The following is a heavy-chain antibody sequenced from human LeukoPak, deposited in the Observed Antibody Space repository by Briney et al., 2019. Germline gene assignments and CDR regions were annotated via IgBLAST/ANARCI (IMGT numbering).Heavy chain of an antibody. CDR3: AKGRGERCGHFDY. V-gene: IGHV3-23*01. D-gene: IGHD5-24*01. CDR2: VSGSGAVT. Sequence: GGSLRLSCAASGFTFNTYAMSWVRQTPGKGLEWLACVSGSGAVTYYTDSVRGRFTISRDNSKNTLYLQMDSLRGEDTAVYFCAKGRGERCGHFDYWGQGTLVTVSS. J-gene: IGHJ4*02. CDR1: GFTFNTYA.